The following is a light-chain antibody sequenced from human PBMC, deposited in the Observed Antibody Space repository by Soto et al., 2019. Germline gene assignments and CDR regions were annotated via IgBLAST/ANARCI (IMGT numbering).Light chain of an antibody. J-gene: IGLJ2*01. Sequence: QSVLTQPPSASGTPGQRVTISCSGSSSNIGSNTVNWYQQLPKTAPKLLIYSNNQRPSGVPDRFSGSKSGTSASLAISGLQSEDGADFYCAAWDDSLNGLVFGGGTKLTVL. V-gene: IGLV1-44*01. CDR2: SNN. CDR1: SSNIGSNT. CDR3: AAWDDSLNGLV.